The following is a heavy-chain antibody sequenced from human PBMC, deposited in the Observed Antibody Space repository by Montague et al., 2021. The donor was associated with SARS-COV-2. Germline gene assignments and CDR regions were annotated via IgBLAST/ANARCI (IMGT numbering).Heavy chain of an antibody. D-gene: IGHD3-22*01. J-gene: IGHJ4*02. V-gene: IGHV3-30-3*01. CDR3: ARDDFRERITMIVVVIGAFDN. Sequence: SLRLSCAASGFTFSSYAMHWVRQAPCKGLEWVAVISYDGSNKYYADSVKGRFTISRDNSKNTLYLQMNSLRAEDTAVYYCARDDFRERITMIVVVIGAFDNWGQGTLVTVSA. CDR1: GFTFSSYA. CDR2: ISYDGSNK.